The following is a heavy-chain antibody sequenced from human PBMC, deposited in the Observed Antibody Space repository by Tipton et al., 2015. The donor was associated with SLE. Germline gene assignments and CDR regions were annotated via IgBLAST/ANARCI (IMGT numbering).Heavy chain of an antibody. CDR3: ARDHVDYSGSYWD. Sequence: TLSLTCTVSGASISSGDYYWSWIRQHPGKGLEWIGYIYYIHPSLKSRVTISVDTSKNQFSLKLSSVTAADTAVYYCARDHVDYSGSYWDWGQGTRVTVSS. CDR2: IYYI. CDR1: GASISSGDYY. D-gene: IGHD1-26*01. J-gene: IGHJ4*02. V-gene: IGHV4-31*03.